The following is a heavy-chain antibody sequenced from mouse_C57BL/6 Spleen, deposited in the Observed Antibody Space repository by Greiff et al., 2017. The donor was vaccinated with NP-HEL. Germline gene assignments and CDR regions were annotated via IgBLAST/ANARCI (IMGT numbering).Heavy chain of an antibody. Sequence: VQLQESGAELAKPGASVKLSCKASGYTFTSYWMHWVKQRPGQGLEWLGYINPSSGYPTSTQKFNDKATLTADKSSSTAYMQLSSLTYEDSAGYYCARGDFAMDYWGQGTSVTVSS. CDR1: GYTFTSYW. V-gene: IGHV1-7*01. CDR3: ARGDFAMDY. CDR2: INPSSGYP. J-gene: IGHJ4*01.